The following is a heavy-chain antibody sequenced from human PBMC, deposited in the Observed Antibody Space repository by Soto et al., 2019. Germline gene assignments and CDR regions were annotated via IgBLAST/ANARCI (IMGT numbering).Heavy chain of an antibody. CDR1: GYTFTSYD. D-gene: IGHD2-2*01. CDR2: MNPNSGNT. CDR3: ARGSPPLVPAAKTGNWFDP. Sequence: QVQLVQSGAEVKKPGASVKVSCKASGYTFTSYDINWVRQATGQGLEWMGWMNPNSGNTGYAQKFQGRVTMTRNTSISTAYMALSSLRSEDTAVYYCARGSPPLVPAAKTGNWFDPWGQGTLVTVSS. J-gene: IGHJ5*02. V-gene: IGHV1-8*01.